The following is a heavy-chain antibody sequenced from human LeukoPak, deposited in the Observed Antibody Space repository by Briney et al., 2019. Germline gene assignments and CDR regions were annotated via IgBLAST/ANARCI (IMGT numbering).Heavy chain of an antibody. CDR2: INHSGST. D-gene: IGHD2-2*01. CDR3: TRSPPPGATAYGVVDL. CDR1: GGSFSASY. V-gene: IGHV4-34*01. Sequence: SETLSLTCAVYGGSFSASYWSWLRQPPNKGLEWIGEINHSGSTNYNPSLKSRVTISIDTSENQFSLKLRSVTAADTAVYYCTRSPPPGATAYGVVDLWGQGTLVTVSS. J-gene: IGHJ4*02.